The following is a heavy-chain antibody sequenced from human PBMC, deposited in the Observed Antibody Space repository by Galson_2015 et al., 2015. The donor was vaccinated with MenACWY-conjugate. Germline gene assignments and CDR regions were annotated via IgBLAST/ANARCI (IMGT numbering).Heavy chain of an antibody. CDR3: ARGHDGTDV. V-gene: IGHV3-7*03. J-gene: IGHJ6*02. CDR1: GFTFRNYW. Sequence: SLRLSCAASGFTFRNYWMTWVRQAPGKGLEWVASIKKDGSEKYYVDSVKGRFTISRDNAKNSLYLEMNSLRVEDTAVYSCARGHDGTDVWGQGTPVTASS. CDR2: IKKDGSEK.